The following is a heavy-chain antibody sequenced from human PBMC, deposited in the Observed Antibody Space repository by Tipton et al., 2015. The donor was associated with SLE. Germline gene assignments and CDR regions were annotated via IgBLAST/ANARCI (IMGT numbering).Heavy chain of an antibody. CDR1: GDSISSYY. CDR2: LYYSGST. J-gene: IGHJ3*01. CDR3: ARERSPGIV. Sequence: TLSLTCTVSGDSISSYYWSWIRQPPGKGLGWIGYLYYSGSTNYNPSLKSRVTISVDTSKNLFSLKLSSVTAADTAVYYCARERSPGIVWGQGTMVTVSS. V-gene: IGHV4-59*01.